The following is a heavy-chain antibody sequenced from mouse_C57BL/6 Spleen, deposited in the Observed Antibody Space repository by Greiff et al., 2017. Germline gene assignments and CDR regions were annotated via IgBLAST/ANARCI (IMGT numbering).Heavy chain of an antibody. Sequence: QVQLQQSGPELVKPGASVKISCKASGYAFSSSWMNWVKQRPGKGLEWIGRIYPGDGDTNYNGKFKGKATLTADKSSSTAYMQLSSLTSEDSAVYFCARSTTYYAMDYWGQGTSVTVS. CDR1: GYAFSSSW. J-gene: IGHJ4*01. CDR3: ARSTTYYAMDY. D-gene: IGHD2-13*01. CDR2: IYPGDGDT. V-gene: IGHV1-82*01.